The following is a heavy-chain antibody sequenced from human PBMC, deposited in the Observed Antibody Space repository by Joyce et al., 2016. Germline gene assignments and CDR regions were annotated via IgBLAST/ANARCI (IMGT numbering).Heavy chain of an antibody. J-gene: IGHJ4*02. D-gene: IGHD3-10*01. V-gene: IGHV3-23*01. CDR3: AKSSGSGSTYYFDH. CDR2: ISMTGGST. CDR1: GFTLSNYA. Sequence: EVQLLESGGGLVQPGGSLRLSCAASGFTLSNYAMSWVRQTPRKGLEWVSAISMTGGSTYYADPVKGRFTISRDNSRNTLFLQLNSLRAEDTAIYYCAKSSGSGSTYYFDHWGQGTLVTVSS.